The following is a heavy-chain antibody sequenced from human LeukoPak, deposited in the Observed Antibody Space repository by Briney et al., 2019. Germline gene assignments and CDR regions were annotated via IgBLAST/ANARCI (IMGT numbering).Heavy chain of an antibody. Sequence: VGSLRLSCAASGFTFSTYGMTWVRQAPGQGLEWLSLISASGGSTYYAASVKGRFTISRDNSKSTLSMQLHCPRAADTAISYRATDLYSSSAHTWGQGTLVTVSS. J-gene: IGHJ5*02. V-gene: IGHV3-23*01. CDR1: GFTFSTYG. D-gene: IGHD6-6*01. CDR3: ATDLYSSSAHT. CDR2: ISASGGST.